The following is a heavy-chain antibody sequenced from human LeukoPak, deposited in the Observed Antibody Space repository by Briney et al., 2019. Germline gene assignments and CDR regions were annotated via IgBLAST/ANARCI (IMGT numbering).Heavy chain of an antibody. CDR3: ARDLQDYETFGY. D-gene: IGHD4-17*01. J-gene: IGHJ4*02. V-gene: IGHV1-46*01. Sequence: ASVKVSCKASGYTFTSYYMHWVRQAPGQGLEWMGIINPSGGSTSYAQKFQGRVAMTRDTSTSTVYMELSSLRSEDTAVYYCARDLQDYETFGYWGQGTLVTVSS. CDR1: GYTFTSYY. CDR2: INPSGGST.